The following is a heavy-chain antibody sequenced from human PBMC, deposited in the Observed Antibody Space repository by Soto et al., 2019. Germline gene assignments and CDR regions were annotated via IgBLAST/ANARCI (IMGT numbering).Heavy chain of an antibody. Sequence: SETLSLTCAVSGGSISSSNWWSWVRQPPGKGLEWIGEIYHSGSTNYNPSLKSRVTISVDKSKNQFSLKLSSVTAADTAVYYCAGGYSYGYDYYYYGMDVWGQGTTVTVSS. J-gene: IGHJ6*02. V-gene: IGHV4-4*02. CDR1: GGSISSSNW. CDR3: AGGYSYGYDYYYYGMDV. CDR2: IYHSGST. D-gene: IGHD5-18*01.